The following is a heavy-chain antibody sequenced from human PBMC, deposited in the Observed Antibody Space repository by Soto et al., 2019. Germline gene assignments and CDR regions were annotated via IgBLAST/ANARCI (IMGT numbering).Heavy chain of an antibody. J-gene: IGHJ4*02. Sequence: EVQLLESGGGLVQPGGSLRLSCAASGFTFSSYAMSWLRQAPGKGLEWVSAISGRGGSTYYADSVKGRFTISRDNSKNTLYLQMNSLRAEDTAVYYCARCIVGATTVDYWGQGTLVTVSS. CDR2: ISGRGGST. D-gene: IGHD1-26*01. CDR1: GFTFSSYA. CDR3: ARCIVGATTVDY. V-gene: IGHV3-23*01.